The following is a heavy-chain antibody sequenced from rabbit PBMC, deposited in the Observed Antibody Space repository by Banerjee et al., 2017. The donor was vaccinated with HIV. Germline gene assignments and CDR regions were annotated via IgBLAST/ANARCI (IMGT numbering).Heavy chain of an antibody. D-gene: IGHD4-1*01. CDR2: IYAGSSGTT. V-gene: IGHV1S40*01. J-gene: IGHJ4*01. CDR1: GFSFSSGYD. CDR3: ARDGSGWGANFNL. Sequence: QSLEESGGDLVKPGASLTLTCTASGFSFSSGYDMCWVRQAPGKGLEWIACIYAGSSGTTYYASWAKGRFTISQTSSTTVTLQMTSLTAADTATYFCARDGSGWGANFNLWGPGTLFTVS.